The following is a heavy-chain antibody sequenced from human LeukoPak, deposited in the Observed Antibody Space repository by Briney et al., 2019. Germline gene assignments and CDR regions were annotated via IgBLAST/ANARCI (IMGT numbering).Heavy chain of an antibody. CDR3: ATRLGYYGSGSSEYYFDY. D-gene: IGHD3-10*01. Sequence: HPGGSLKLSCAASGFRFSGSAMHWVRQASGKGLEWIGRIRSKANSYATGYAASLKGRLTISRDDSKNTAYLQMNSLITEDTAVYYCATRLGYYGSGSSEYYFDYWGQGTLVTVSS. CDR2: IRSKANSYAT. V-gene: IGHV3-73*01. CDR1: GFRFSGSA. J-gene: IGHJ4*02.